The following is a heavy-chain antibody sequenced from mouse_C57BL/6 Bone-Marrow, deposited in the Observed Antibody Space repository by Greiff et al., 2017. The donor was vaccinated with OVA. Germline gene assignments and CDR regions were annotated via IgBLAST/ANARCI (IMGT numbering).Heavy chain of an antibody. J-gene: IGHJ3*01. CDR1: GYTFTDYE. Sequence: QVQLKESGAELVRPGASVTLSCKASGYTFTDYEMHWVKQTPVHGLEWIGAIDPETGGTAYNQKFKGKAILTADKSSSTAYMELRSLTSEDSAVYYCTRWAYVKRSWFAYWGQGTLVTVSA. D-gene: IGHD6-5*01. CDR3: TRWAYVKRSWFAY. V-gene: IGHV1-15*01. CDR2: IDPETGGT.